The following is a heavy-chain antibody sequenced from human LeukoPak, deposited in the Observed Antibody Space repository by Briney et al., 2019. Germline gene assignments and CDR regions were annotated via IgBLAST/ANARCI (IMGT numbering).Heavy chain of an antibody. CDR1: GFTFSDYY. Sequence: GESLRLSCAASGFTFSDYYMSWIRQAPGKGLEWVSYISSSGSTIYYADSVKGRFTISRDNAKNSLYLQMNSLRAEDTAVYYCANIDSGDYAGAFDIWGQGTMVTVSS. J-gene: IGHJ3*02. CDR3: ANIDSGDYAGAFDI. CDR2: ISSSGSTI. V-gene: IGHV3-11*01. D-gene: IGHD4-17*01.